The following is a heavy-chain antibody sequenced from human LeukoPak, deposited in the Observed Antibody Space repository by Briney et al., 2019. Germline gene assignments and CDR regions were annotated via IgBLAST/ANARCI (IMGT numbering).Heavy chain of an antibody. J-gene: IGHJ5*02. CDR3: ARSNYDSTTFYYHLDL. V-gene: IGHV3-74*01. Sequence: PGGSLRLSCAASGFTFSSYWMHSVRQAPGKGTGLVSRVDVHGQGTAYADSVKGRFTISRDNAKNTLSLQMNSLSAEDTAVYYCARSNYDSTTFYYHLDLWGQGTLVTVSS. CDR1: GFTFSSYW. D-gene: IGHD2/OR15-2a*01. CDR2: VDVHGQGT.